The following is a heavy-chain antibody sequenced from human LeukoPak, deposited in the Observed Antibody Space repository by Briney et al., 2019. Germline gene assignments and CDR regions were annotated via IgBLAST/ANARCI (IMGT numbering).Heavy chain of an antibody. J-gene: IGHJ4*02. CDR3: ARDRDWHSFDS. Sequence: GGSLRLSCAASGFTFSNYWMDWVRQAPGKGLEWVANIKQDGSEKYYVDPVKGRFTISRDNAKNSLYLQLNTLRAEDTAIYYCARDRDWHSFDSWGQGTLVTVSS. CDR2: IKQDGSEK. V-gene: IGHV3-7*03. D-gene: IGHD2-21*02. CDR1: GFTFSNYW.